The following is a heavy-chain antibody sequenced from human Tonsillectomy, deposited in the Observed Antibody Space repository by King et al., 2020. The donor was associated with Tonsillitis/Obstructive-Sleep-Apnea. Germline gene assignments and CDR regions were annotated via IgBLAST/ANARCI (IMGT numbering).Heavy chain of an antibody. CDR2: ISAYNGDT. V-gene: IGHV1-18*01. CDR1: GYTFTSYG. CDR3: ARDSMSHYFDSSTYYTFDY. Sequence: QLVQSGAEVKKPGASVKVSCKASGYTFTSYGISWVRQAPGQGLEWMGWISAYNGDTNYAQTLQGRVTMTTDTSTSTAYMELRSLRSDDTAVYYCARDSMSHYFDSSTYYTFDYWGQGTLVTVSS. D-gene: IGHD3-22*01. J-gene: IGHJ4*02.